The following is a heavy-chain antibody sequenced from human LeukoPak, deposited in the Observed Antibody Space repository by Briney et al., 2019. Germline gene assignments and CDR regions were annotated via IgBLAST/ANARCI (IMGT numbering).Heavy chain of an antibody. J-gene: IGHJ6*03. D-gene: IGHD6-13*01. CDR3: ARAASWSPIGDSYYYMDV. V-gene: IGHV1-8*01. CDR2: MNPNSGST. Sequence: ASVKVSCKASGYTFNSYDINWVRQATGQGLEWMGWMNPNSGSTGYAHRFQGRVTMTRNTSITTAYVELSSLRSDDTAVYYCARAASWSPIGDSYYYMDVWGKGTTVTISS. CDR1: GYTFNSYD.